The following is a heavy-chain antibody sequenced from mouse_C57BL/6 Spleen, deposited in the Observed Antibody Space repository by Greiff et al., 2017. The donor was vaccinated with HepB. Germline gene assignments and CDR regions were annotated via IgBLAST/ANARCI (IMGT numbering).Heavy chain of an antibody. Sequence: VQLQQSGAELVKPGASVKMSCKASGYTFTSYWITWVKQRPGQGLEWIGDIYPGSGSTNYNEKFKSKATLTVDTSSSTAYMQLSSLTSEDSAVYYCARWSSLYYYAMDYWGQGTSVTVSS. CDR3: ARWSSLYYYAMDY. V-gene: IGHV1-55*01. D-gene: IGHD1-1*01. J-gene: IGHJ4*01. CDR2: IYPGSGST. CDR1: GYTFTSYW.